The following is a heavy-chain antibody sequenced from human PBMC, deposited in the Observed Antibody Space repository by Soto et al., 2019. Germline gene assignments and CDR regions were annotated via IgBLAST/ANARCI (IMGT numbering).Heavy chain of an antibody. CDR3: ARERAGYSSSWYYFDY. CDR1: GGSISSGGYY. V-gene: IGHV4-31*03. D-gene: IGHD6-13*01. CDR2: IYYSEST. J-gene: IGHJ4*02. Sequence: QVQLQESGPGLVKPSQTLSLTCTVSGGSISSGGYYWSWIRQHPGKGLEWIGYIYYSESTYYNPSLKSRVTISVDTSKNQFSLKLSSVTAADTAVYYCARERAGYSSSWYYFDYWGQGTLVTVSS.